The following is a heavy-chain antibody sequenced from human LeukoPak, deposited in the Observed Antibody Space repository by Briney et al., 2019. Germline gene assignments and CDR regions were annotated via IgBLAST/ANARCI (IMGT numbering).Heavy chain of an antibody. J-gene: IGHJ4*02. Sequence: PGGSLRLSCAASGFTFSSYWMHWVRQAPGKGLVWVSRINSDGSSTSYADSVKGRFTISRDNAKNTLYLQMNSLRAEDTAVYYCARGGGYYDSSGYYDYWGQGNLVTVSS. D-gene: IGHD3-22*01. CDR1: GFTFSSYW. CDR2: INSDGSST. CDR3: ARGGGYYDSSGYYDY. V-gene: IGHV3-74*01.